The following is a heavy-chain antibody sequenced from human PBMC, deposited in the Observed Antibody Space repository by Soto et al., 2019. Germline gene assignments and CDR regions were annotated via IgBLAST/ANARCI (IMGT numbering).Heavy chain of an antibody. Sequence: GGSLRLSCVASEFIFSDYAMSWVRQAPGKGPEWVSVIGGDGYKPEYADSVKGRFTISRDNSKNTLFLQMISLRAEDTAVYYCAKDAGTDYGDTNWFDPWGQGTLVTVSS. CDR3: AKDAGTDYGDTNWFDP. CDR1: EFIFSDYA. D-gene: IGHD4-17*01. V-gene: IGHV3-23*01. J-gene: IGHJ5*02. CDR2: IGGDGYKP.